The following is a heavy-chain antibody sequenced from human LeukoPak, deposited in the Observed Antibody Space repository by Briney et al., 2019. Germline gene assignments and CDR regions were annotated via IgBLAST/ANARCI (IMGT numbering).Heavy chain of an antibody. J-gene: IGHJ4*02. CDR2: IYYSGTT. Sequence: NPSETLSLTCAISGGSINNYYWSWIRQSPGKGLEWIGYIYYSGTTNYSPSLNSRVNISLDTAKNQFSLRLSSVTAADTAVYYSARQTAKNVDTARFDSWGQGTLVTVSS. D-gene: IGHD5-18*01. CDR3: ARQTAKNVDTARFDS. CDR1: GGSINNYY. V-gene: IGHV4-59*08.